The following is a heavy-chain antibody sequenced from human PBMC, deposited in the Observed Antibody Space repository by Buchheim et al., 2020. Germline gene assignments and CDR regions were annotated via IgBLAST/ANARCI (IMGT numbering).Heavy chain of an antibody. D-gene: IGHD6-6*01. J-gene: IGHJ4*02. CDR3: ARDLAKGSYFSSPLDY. CDR2: ISYDGSNK. V-gene: IGHV3-30*03. Sequence: QVQLVDSGGGVVQPGRSLRLSCAASGSTFSSYGMHWVRQAPGKGLEWVAVISYDGSNKYYADSVKGRFTISRDNSKNTLYLQMSGLRAEDTAVYFCARDLAKGSYFSSPLDYWGQGTL. CDR1: GSTFSSYG.